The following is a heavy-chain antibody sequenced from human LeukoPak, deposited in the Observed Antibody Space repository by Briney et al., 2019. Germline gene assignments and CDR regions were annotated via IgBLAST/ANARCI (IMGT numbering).Heavy chain of an antibody. D-gene: IGHD2-15*01. CDR2: INHSGST. CDR3: ARYCSGGSCYDP. J-gene: IGHJ5*02. Sequence: PSETLSLTCTVSGGSISSNFWSWIRQPPGKGLEWIGEINHSGSTNYNPSLKSRVTISVDTSKNQFSLKLSSVTAADTAVYYCARYCSGGSCYDPWGQGTLVTVSS. CDR1: GGSISSNF. V-gene: IGHV4-34*01.